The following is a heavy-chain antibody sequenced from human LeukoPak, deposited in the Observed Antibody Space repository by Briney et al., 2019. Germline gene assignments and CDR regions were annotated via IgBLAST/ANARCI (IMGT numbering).Heavy chain of an antibody. CDR1: GFTFSSYS. CDR2: ISSSSYI. J-gene: IGHJ6*03. Sequence: GGSLRLSCAASGFTFSSYSMNWVRQAPGKGLEWVSSISSSSYIYYADSVKGRFTISRDNAKNSLYLQMNSLRAEDTAVYYCASVITSPAYYYYYMDVWGKGTPVTVSS. CDR3: ASVITSPAYYYYYMDV. V-gene: IGHV3-21*01. D-gene: IGHD3-22*01.